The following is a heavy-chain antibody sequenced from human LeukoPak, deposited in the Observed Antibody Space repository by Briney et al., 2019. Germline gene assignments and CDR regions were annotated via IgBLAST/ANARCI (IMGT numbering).Heavy chain of an antibody. Sequence: TLSLTCTVSGGSISSGSDYWSWIRQPAGKGLEWIGHIYTSGSTSYNPSLQSRVTISVDTSKHQFSLKVTSVTAADTAVYYCARAGGSVGWYGTIDSWGQGTLVTVSS. J-gene: IGHJ4*02. V-gene: IGHV4-61*09. CDR1: GGSISSGSDY. D-gene: IGHD6-19*01. CDR3: ARAGGSVGWYGTIDS. CDR2: IYTSGST.